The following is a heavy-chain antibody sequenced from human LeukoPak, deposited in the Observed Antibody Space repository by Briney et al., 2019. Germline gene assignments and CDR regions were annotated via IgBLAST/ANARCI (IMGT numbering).Heavy chain of an antibody. CDR2: IYTSGST. Sequence: SETLSLTCTVSGGSISSGSYYWSWIRQPAGKGLEWIGRIYTSGSTNYNPSLRSRVTISVDTSKNQFSLKLSSVTAADTAVYYCARGWYSSSWYSWYFDLWGRGTLVTVSS. J-gene: IGHJ2*01. D-gene: IGHD6-13*01. CDR1: GGSISSGSYY. V-gene: IGHV4-61*02. CDR3: ARGWYSSSWYSWYFDL.